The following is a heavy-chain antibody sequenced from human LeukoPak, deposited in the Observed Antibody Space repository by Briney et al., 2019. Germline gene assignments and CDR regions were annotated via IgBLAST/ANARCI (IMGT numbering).Heavy chain of an antibody. CDR1: GFSFDDYA. D-gene: IGHD6-19*01. V-gene: IGHV3-20*04. J-gene: IGHJ4*02. CDR2: ITWNGDIT. CDR3: ARIQTGYSSGWSAY. Sequence: GGSLRLSCSVAGFSFDDYAMSWVRQAPGKGLEWVSGITWNGDITGYADSVRGRFTISRDNAKNSLYLQMTSLRAEDTALYYCARIQTGYSSGWSAYWGQGTLVTVSS.